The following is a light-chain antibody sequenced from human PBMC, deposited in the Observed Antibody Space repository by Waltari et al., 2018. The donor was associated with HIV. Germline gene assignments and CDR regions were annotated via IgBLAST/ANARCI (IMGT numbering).Light chain of an antibody. CDR1: QSIISW. CDR2: KAS. Sequence: DIQMTQFPSTLSASVGDRVTITCRASQSIISWLAWYQQKPGKAPKLLIYKASTLQSGVPSRFSGSGSATKFTLTISSLQPDDFATYYCQQYNNHWTFGQGTKVEIK. CDR3: QQYNNHWT. V-gene: IGKV1-5*03. J-gene: IGKJ1*01.